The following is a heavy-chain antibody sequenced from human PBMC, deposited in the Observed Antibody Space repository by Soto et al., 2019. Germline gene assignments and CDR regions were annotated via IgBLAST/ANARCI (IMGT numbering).Heavy chain of an antibody. V-gene: IGHV1-18*01. CDR3: ARDHHGDYSSDY. CDR2: MNPNNGNT. J-gene: IGHJ4*02. D-gene: IGHD2-21*02. CDR1: GYTFTSYD. Sequence: ASVKVSCKASGYTFTSYDINWVRQATGQGFEWMGWMNPNNGNTNYAQKLQGRVTMTTDTSTSTAYMELRSLRSDDTAVYYCARDHHGDYSSDYWGQGTLVTVSS.